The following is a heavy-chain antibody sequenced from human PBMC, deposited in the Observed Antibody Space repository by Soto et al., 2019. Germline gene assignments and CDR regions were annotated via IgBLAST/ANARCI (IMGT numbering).Heavy chain of an antibody. CDR2: ISYDGSNK. J-gene: IGHJ4*02. D-gene: IGHD6-19*01. Sequence: QVQLVESGGGVVQPGRSLRLSCAASGFTFSSYGMHWVRQAPGKGLEWVAVISYDGSNKYYADSVKGRFIISRDNSKNTLYLQMNSLRAEDTAVYYCAKPESGWYPDYWGQGTLVTVSS. V-gene: IGHV3-30*18. CDR3: AKPESGWYPDY. CDR1: GFTFSSYG.